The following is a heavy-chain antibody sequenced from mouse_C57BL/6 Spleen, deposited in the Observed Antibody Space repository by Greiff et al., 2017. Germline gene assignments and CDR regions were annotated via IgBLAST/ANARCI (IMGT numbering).Heavy chain of an antibody. D-gene: IGHD2-4*01. CDR3: ARPYYDYDEGYAMDY. V-gene: IGHV1-55*01. J-gene: IGHJ4*01. CDR1: GYTFTSYW. CDR2: IYPGSGST. Sequence: QVQLKQPGAELVKPGASVKMSCKASGYTFTSYWITWVKQRPGQGLEWIGDIYPGSGSTNYNEKFKSKATLTVDTSSSTAYMQLSSLTSEDSAVYYCARPYYDYDEGYAMDYWGQGTSVTVSS.